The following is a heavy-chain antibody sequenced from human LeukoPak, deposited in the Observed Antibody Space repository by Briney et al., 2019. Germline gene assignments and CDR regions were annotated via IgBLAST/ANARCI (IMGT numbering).Heavy chain of an antibody. CDR2: ISWNSGSI. D-gene: IGHD1-26*01. CDR3: AKDVYSGSYYYFDY. CDR1: GFTFDDYA. Sequence: GGSLRLSCAASGFTFDDYAMHWVRHAPGKGLEWVSGISWNSGSIGYADSVKGRFTISRDNAKNSLYLQMNSLRAEDTALYYCAKDVYSGSYYYFDYWGQGTLVTVSS. J-gene: IGHJ4*02. V-gene: IGHV3-9*01.